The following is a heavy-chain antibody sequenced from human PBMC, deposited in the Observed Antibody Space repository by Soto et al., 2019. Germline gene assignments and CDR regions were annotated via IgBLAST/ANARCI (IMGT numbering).Heavy chain of an antibody. CDR2: IYYSGST. D-gene: IGHD4-17*01. V-gene: IGHV4-39*01. J-gene: IGHJ4*02. CDR3: ARQFSVYGDYGRYFDF. Sequence: PSETLSLTCTVSGGSISNIGYYRGWIRQPPGKGLEWIGTIYYSGSTYYNPSLKSRVTISVDTSKNQFSLKLSSVTAADTAVYYCARQFSVYGDYGRYFDFWGQGTLVTVSS. CDR1: GGSISNIGYY.